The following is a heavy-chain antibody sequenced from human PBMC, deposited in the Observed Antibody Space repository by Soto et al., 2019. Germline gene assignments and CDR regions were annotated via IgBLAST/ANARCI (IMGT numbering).Heavy chain of an antibody. Sequence: PSETLSLTCAVYGGSFSGYYWSWIRQPPGKGLEWIGEINHSGSTNYNPSLKSRVTISVDTSKNQFSLKLSSVTAADTAVYYCARLKGYQLLHSNWFDPWGQRTPVTVSS. J-gene: IGHJ5*02. D-gene: IGHD2-2*01. CDR1: GGSFSGYY. V-gene: IGHV4-34*01. CDR2: INHSGST. CDR3: ARLKGYQLLHSNWFDP.